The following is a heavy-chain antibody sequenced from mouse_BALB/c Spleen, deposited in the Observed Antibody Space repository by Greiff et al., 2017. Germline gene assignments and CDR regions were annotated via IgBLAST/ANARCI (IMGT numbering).Heavy chain of an antibody. V-gene: IGHV2-9*02. CDR3: ARDRYGNYVDAMDY. CDR2: IWAGGST. CDR1: GFSLTSYG. J-gene: IGHJ4*01. Sequence: QVQLQQSGPGRVAPSQSLSITCTVSGFSLTSYGVHWVSQPPGKGLEWLGVIWAGGSTNYNSALMSRLSISKDNSKSQVFLKMNSLQTDDTAMYYCARDRYGNYVDAMDYWGQGTSVTVSS. D-gene: IGHD2-10*02.